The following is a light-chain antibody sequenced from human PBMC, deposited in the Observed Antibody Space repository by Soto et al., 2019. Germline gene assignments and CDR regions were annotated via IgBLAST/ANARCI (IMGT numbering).Light chain of an antibody. CDR2: EVS. Sequence: QSALTQPASVSGSPGQSITISCTGTSSDVGGYNYVSWYQQHPGKAPKLMIYEVSNRPSGVSYRFSGSKSGNTASLTISGLRAEAEADYYCSSYTRRSPPYVFGTGTKLTVL. CDR1: SSDVGGYNY. CDR3: SSYTRRSPPYV. V-gene: IGLV2-14*01. J-gene: IGLJ1*01.